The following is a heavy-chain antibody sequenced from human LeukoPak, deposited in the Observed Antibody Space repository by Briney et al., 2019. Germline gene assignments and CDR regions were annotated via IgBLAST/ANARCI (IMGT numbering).Heavy chain of an antibody. CDR3: AREGYYYDSSGYYDY. Sequence: GRSLRLSCAASGFTFSTYAMHWVRQAPGKGLEWVALILYDVTNKYYADSVKGRFSISKDNSKDSLFLQMNSLRTEDTAVYFCAREGYYYDSSGYYDYWGQGTLVTVSS. CDR1: GFTFSTYA. D-gene: IGHD3-22*01. J-gene: IGHJ4*02. CDR2: ILYDVTNK. V-gene: IGHV3-30*01.